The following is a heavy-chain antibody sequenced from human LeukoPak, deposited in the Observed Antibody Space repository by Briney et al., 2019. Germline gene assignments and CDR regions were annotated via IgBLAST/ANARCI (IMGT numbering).Heavy chain of an antibody. V-gene: IGHV3-74*01. J-gene: IGHJ6*02. CDR3: AREWDV. Sequence: KPGGSLRLPCAASGFTFSSYWMHWVRQGPGKGLVWVSRINSDGGSSYADSVKGRFTFSRDNAKNMLYLQMNSLRAEDTAVYYCAREWDVWGQGTTVTVSS. CDR2: INSDGGS. CDR1: GFTFSSYW.